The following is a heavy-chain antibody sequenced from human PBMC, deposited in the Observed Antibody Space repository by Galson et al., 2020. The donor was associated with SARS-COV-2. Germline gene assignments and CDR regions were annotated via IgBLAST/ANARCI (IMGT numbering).Heavy chain of an antibody. J-gene: IGHJ6*02. CDR3: ARDSIAVAGTEYYYGMEV. CDR2: IKQDGSEK. CDR1: GFTFSSYW. V-gene: IGHV3-7*03. Sequence: GESLKISCAASGFTFSSYWMSWVRQAPGKGLEWVANIKQDGSEKYYVDSVKGRFTISRDNAKNSLYLQMNSLRAEDTAVYYCARDSIAVAGTEYYYGMEVWGQGTTVTVSS. D-gene: IGHD6-19*01.